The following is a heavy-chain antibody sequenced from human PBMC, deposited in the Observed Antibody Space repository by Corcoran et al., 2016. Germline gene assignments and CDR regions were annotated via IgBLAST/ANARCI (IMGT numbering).Heavy chain of an antibody. D-gene: IGHD2-15*01. V-gene: IGHV4-4*02. Sequence: QVQLQESGPGLVKPSGTLSLTCAVSGGSISSSNWWSWVRQPPGKGLEWIGEIYHSGSTNYNPALTGRVTISVDKSKNQFSLKLSSVAAADTAVVYCARGWGGLGYCSGGSCYSGGALKYYYYGMDVWGQGTTVTVSS. CDR3: ARGWGGLGYCSGGSCYSGGALKYYYYGMDV. J-gene: IGHJ6*02. CDR2: IYHSGST. CDR1: GGSISSSNW.